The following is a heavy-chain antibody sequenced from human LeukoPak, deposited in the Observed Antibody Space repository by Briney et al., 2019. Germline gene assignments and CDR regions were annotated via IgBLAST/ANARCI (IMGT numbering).Heavy chain of an antibody. CDR2: IYWDDDE. CDR1: GFSLSTSGVG. Sequence: SGPTLVTPTQTLTLTCTFSGFSLSTSGVGVGWIRQPPGKALEWLALIYWDDDERYSPSLKSRLTITKDTSKNQVVLTMTNMDPVDTATYYCAHRRVTTVTTGGWFDPWGQGTLVTVSS. J-gene: IGHJ5*02. CDR3: AHRRVTTVTTGGWFDP. D-gene: IGHD4-11*01. V-gene: IGHV2-5*02.